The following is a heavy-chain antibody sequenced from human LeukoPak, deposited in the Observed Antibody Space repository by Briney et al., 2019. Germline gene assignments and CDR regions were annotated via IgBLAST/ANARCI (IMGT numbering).Heavy chain of an antibody. V-gene: IGHV1-18*01. CDR1: GYTFTSYD. Sequence: ASVKVSCKASGYTFTSYDINWVRQATGQGLEWMGWISAYNGNTNYAQKLQGRVTMTTDTSTSTAYMELRSLRSDDTAVYYCARDYGGNVAFDIWGQGTAVSVSS. CDR3: ARDYGGNVAFDI. CDR2: ISAYNGNT. J-gene: IGHJ3*02. D-gene: IGHD4-17*01.